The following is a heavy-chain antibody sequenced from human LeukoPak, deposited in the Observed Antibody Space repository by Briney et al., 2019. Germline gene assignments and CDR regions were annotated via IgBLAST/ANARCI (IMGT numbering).Heavy chain of an antibody. V-gene: IGHV1-18*04. J-gene: IGHJ4*02. D-gene: IGHD2-2*01. CDR2: ISAYNGNT. CDR1: GYTFTSYG. Sequence: ASVKVSCKASGYTFTSYGISWARQAPGQGLEWMGWISAYNGNTNYAQKLQGRVTMTTDTSTSTAYMELRSLRSDDTAVYYCAREYQLLSPFNYWGQGTLVTVSS. CDR3: AREYQLLSPFNY.